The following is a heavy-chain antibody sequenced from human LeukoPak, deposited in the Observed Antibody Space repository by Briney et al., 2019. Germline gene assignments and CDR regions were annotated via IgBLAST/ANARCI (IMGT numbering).Heavy chain of an antibody. J-gene: IGHJ6*03. D-gene: IGHD6-6*01. CDR2: IYHSGST. CDR1: GYSISSGYY. CDR3: ARSQLVPNYYMDV. V-gene: IGHV4-38-2*02. Sequence: PTETLSLTCTVSGYSISSGYYWGWIRQPPGKGLEWIGSIYHSGSTYYNPSLKSRVTISVDTSKNQFSLKLSSVTAADTAVYYCARSQLVPNYYMDVWGKGTTVTVSS.